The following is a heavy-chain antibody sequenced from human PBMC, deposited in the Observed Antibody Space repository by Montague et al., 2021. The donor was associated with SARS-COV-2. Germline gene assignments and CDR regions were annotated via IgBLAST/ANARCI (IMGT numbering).Heavy chain of an antibody. CDR2: IYWDDDK. CDR3: AHRYYSGSGSSASAVVDX. CDR1: GFSLSTDGVG. J-gene: IGHJ4*02. V-gene: IGHV2-5*02. Sequence: PALVKPTQTLTLTCTFSGFSLSTDGVGVGWIRQPPGKALEWLALIYWDDDKRYRPGLQSRLTITKGTSENQVVLTMTNMDPVDTATYYCAHRYYSGSGSSASAVVDXWGQGTLVTVSS. D-gene: IGHD3-10*01.